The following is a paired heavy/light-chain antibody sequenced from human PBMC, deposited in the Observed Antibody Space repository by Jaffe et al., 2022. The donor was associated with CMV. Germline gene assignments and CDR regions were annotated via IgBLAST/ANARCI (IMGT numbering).Heavy chain of an antibody. V-gene: IGHV1-46*01. Sequence: QVQLVQSGAEVKKPGASVKVSCKASGYTFTSYYMHWVRQAPGQGLEWMGIINPSGGSTSYAQKFQGRVTMTRDTSTSTVYMELSSLRSEDTAVYYCARNPDYYDSSGYYRLHKGFDYWGQGTLVTVSS. CDR1: GYTFTSYY. J-gene: IGHJ4*02. CDR2: INPSGGST. D-gene: IGHD3-22*01. CDR3: ARNPDYYDSSGYYRLHKGFDY.
Light chain of an antibody. CDR3: MQALQTPEYT. Sequence: DIVMTQSPLSLPVTPGEPASISCRSSQSLLHSNGYNYLDWYLQKPGQSPQLLIYLGSNRASGVPDRFSGSGSGTDFTLKISRVEAEDVGVYYCMQALQTPEYTFGQGTKLEIK. CDR2: LGS. V-gene: IGKV2-28*01. J-gene: IGKJ2*01. CDR1: QSLLHSNGYNY.